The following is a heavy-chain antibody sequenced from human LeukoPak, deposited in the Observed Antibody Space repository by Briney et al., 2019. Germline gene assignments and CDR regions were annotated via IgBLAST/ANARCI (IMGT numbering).Heavy chain of an antibody. CDR2: INQDGSTK. J-gene: IGHJ4*02. V-gene: IGHV3-7*05. CDR1: GFTFSSDW. Sequence: GGSLTLSCAGSGFTFSSDWMNWVRQAPGKGLECVANINQDGSTKYYVDSVKGRFTISRDNAKNSLYLQMNSLRAEDTAVYYCARDPDVIRGVSFDYWGQGTLVTVSS. CDR3: ARDPDVIRGVSFDY. D-gene: IGHD3-10*01.